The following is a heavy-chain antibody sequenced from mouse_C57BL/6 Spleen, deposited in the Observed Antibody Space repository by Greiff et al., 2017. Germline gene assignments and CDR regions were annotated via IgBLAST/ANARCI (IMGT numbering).Heavy chain of an antibody. CDR3: ARTSGSSYAMDY. CDR2: ISDGGSYT. J-gene: IGHJ4*01. Sequence: EVQRVESGGGLVKPGGSLKLSCAASGFTFSSYAMSWVRQTPEKRLAWVATISDGGSYTYYPDNVKGRFTISRDNAKNNLYLQMSHLKSEDTAMYYCARTSGSSYAMDYWGQGTSVTVSS. CDR1: GFTFSSYA. V-gene: IGHV5-4*01. D-gene: IGHD1-1*01.